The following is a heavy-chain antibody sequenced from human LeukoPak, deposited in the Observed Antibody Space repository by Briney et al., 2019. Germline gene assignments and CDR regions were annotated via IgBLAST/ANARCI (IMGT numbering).Heavy chain of an antibody. V-gene: IGHV3-21*01. J-gene: IGHJ3*02. CDR2: ISSSSSYI. Sequence: PGGSLRLSCAASGFTFSSYSMNWVRQAPGEGLEWVSSISSSSSYIYYADSVKGRFTISRDNAKNSLYLQMNSLRAEDTAVYYCASVGDSSSGYNDAFDIWGQGTMVTVSS. CDR1: GFTFSSYS. D-gene: IGHD3-22*01. CDR3: ASVGDSSSGYNDAFDI.